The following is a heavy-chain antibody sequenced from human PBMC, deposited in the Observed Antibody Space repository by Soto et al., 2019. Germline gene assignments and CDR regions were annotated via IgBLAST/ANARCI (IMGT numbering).Heavy chain of an antibody. V-gene: IGHV3-48*03. D-gene: IGHD6-13*01. CDR3: PTESAAAGSFDY. CDR2: ISTSGSTI. J-gene: IGHJ4*02. Sequence: GGSLRLSCAASGFTFSRYEMNWVRQAPGKGLEWISYISTSGSTIYYADSVKGRFTISRGNAKNSLYLQMNSLRAEDTAVYYCPTESAAAGSFDYWGQGTLVTVSS. CDR1: GFTFSRYE.